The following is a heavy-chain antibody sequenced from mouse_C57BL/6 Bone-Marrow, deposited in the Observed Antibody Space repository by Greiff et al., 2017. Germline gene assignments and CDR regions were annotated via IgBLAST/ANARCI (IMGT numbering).Heavy chain of an antibody. Sequence: EVQLQESGGGLVQPGGSLKLSCAASGFTFSDYGMAWVRQAPRKGPEWVAFISNLAYSIYYADTVTGRFTSSRENAKNTLYLEMSSLRSEDTAMYYCARGGSYYYSSNPFAYWGQGTLVTVSA. CDR2: ISNLAYSI. D-gene: IGHD1-1*01. CDR3: ARGGSYYYSSNPFAY. CDR1: GFTFSDYG. J-gene: IGHJ3*01. V-gene: IGHV5-15*01.